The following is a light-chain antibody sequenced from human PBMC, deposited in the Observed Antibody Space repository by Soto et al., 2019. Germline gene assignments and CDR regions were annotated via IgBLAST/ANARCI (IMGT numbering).Light chain of an antibody. CDR2: GAS. Sequence: EIVVTQSPGTLSLSPGERATLSCRASQSVTSNCLAWYQQKPGQAPRLLIYGASSRATGIPDRFSGSGSGTDFTLTISRLESEDFAVYYCQQYGTSPPMYTFGQGTKLEIK. CDR1: QSVTSNC. J-gene: IGKJ2*01. V-gene: IGKV3-20*01. CDR3: QQYGTSPPMYT.